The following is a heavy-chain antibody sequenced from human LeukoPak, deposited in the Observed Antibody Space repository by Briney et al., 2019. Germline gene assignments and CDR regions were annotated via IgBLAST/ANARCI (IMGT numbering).Heavy chain of an antibody. D-gene: IGHD3-22*01. J-gene: IGHJ4*02. CDR1: GGSISSYY. CDR3: ARGPGYYYDSSGYFYVGRFDY. Sequence: PSETLSLTCTVSGGSISSYYWGWIRQPPGKGLEWIGSIYYSGSTYYNPSLKSRVTISVDTSKNQFSLKLSSVTAADTAVYYCARGPGYYYDSSGYFYVGRFDYWGQGTLVTVSS. V-gene: IGHV4-39*07. CDR2: IYYSGST.